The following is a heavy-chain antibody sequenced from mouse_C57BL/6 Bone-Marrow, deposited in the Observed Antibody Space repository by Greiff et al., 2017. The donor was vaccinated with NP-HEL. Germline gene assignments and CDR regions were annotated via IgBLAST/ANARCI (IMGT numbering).Heavy chain of an antibody. D-gene: IGHD2-3*01. CDR1: GFTFSSYG. V-gene: IGHV5-6*02. J-gene: IGHJ2*01. Sequence: EVKLMESGGDLVKPGGSLKLSCAASGFTFSSYGMSWVRQTPDKRLEWVATISSGGSYTYYPDSVKGRFTISRDNAKNTLYLQMSSLKSEDTAMYYCARRDGFDYWGQGTTLTVSS. CDR3: ARRDGFDY. CDR2: ISSGGSYT.